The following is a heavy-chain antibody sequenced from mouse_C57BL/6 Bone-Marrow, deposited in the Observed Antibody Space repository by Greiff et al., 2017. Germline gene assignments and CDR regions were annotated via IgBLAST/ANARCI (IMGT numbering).Heavy chain of an antibody. V-gene: IGHV5-4*01. Sequence: DVKLVESGGGLVKPGGSLKLSCAASGFTFSSYAMSWVRQTPEKRLEWVATISDECSYSSYPDTVKGRVTISSDNAKNNRYLQMNHLKSEDTAMYYCARERWLREYYFDYWGQGTTLTVSS. D-gene: IGHD2-2*01. CDR2: ISDECSYS. CDR1: GFTFSSYA. CDR3: ARERWLREYYFDY. J-gene: IGHJ2*01.